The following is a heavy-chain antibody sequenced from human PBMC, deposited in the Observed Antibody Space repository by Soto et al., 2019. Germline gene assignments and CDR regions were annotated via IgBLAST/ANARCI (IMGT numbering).Heavy chain of an antibody. CDR2: ISPDNGNT. J-gene: IGHJ4*02. CDR1: GYTFTSYG. CDR3: ARRPLGATTLDY. V-gene: IGHV1-18*04. Sequence: QVQLVQSGAEMEKPGASVKVSCQASGYTFTSYGIVWVRQAPGQGPEWMGWISPDNGNTVYAQKLQGRVTMTTDTSTSTAYMELMSLRSDDTAVYYCARRPLGATTLDYWGQGTLVTVSS. D-gene: IGHD1-26*01.